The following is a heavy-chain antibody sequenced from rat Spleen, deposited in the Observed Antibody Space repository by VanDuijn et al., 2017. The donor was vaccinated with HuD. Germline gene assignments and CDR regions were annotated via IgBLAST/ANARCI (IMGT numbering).Heavy chain of an antibody. CDR2: ISTGGGNT. CDR3: ARRHYGYTDYFDY. V-gene: IGHV5S23*01. CDR1: GFTFSDYA. J-gene: IGHJ2*01. D-gene: IGHD1-9*01. Sequence: EVQLVESGGGLVQPGRSLKFSCAASGFTFSDYAMAWVRQAPTKGLEWVASISTGGGNTYYRDSVKGRFTISRDNAKSTLYLQMDSLRSEDTATYYCARRHYGYTDYFDYWGQGVMVTVSS.